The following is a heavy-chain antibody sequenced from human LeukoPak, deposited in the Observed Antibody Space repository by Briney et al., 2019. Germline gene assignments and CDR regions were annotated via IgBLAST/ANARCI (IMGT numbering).Heavy chain of an antibody. CDR1: GGSLSGYY. Sequence: SETLSLTCAVYGGSLSGYYWSWIRQPPGKGLEWIGEINHSGSTNYNPSLKSRVTISVDTSKNQFSLKLSSVTAADTAVYYCARGRKDDYVWGSYRYATLDYWGQGTLVTVSS. D-gene: IGHD3-16*02. CDR3: ARGRKDDYVWGSYRYATLDY. V-gene: IGHV4-34*01. CDR2: INHSGST. J-gene: IGHJ4*02.